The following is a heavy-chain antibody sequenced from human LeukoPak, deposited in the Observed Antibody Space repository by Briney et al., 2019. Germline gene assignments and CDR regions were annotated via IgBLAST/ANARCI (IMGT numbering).Heavy chain of an antibody. J-gene: IGHJ5*02. V-gene: IGHV3-23*01. CDR3: GKEGGA. CDR2: IGGRGGST. Sequence: PGGSLRLSCAASGFRFSDYTMTWVRQAPGKGPEWVSAIGGRGGSTYYADSLGGRLTISRDNSKDMLYLQMNSLKVEDTATYYCGKEGGAWGQGTKVTVSS. D-gene: IGHD3-16*01. CDR1: GFRFSDYT.